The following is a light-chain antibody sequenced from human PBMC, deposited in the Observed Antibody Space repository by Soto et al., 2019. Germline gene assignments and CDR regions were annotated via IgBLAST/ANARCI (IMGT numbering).Light chain of an antibody. CDR1: SSDVGGYNY. J-gene: IGLJ1*01. CDR2: EVS. Sequence: QSALTQPPSASGSPGQSVTISCIGTSSDVGGYNYVSWYQQHPGKAPKLIISEVSKRPSGAPDRFSGSKSGNTASLTVSGLQAEDEADYFCQSFDNSLSGLSYVFGTGTKLTVL. CDR3: QSFDNSLSGLSYV. V-gene: IGLV2-8*01.